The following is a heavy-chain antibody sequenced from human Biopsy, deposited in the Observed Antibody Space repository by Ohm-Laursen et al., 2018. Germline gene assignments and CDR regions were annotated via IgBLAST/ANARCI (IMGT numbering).Heavy chain of an antibody. CDR1: SYTFTDYN. Sequence: SVKVSCNASSYTFTDYNIHWMRQAPGQGLEWLGYINCKTGATNYAQKFQGTVTMTRDTSISTAYLALGSLISADTAIYYCARDPLNGHKHFDYWGQGILVTVSS. J-gene: IGHJ4*02. V-gene: IGHV1-2*02. CDR2: INCKTGAT. CDR3: ARDPLNGHKHFDY.